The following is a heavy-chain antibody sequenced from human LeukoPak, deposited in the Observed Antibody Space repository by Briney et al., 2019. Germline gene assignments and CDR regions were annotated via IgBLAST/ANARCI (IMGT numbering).Heavy chain of an antibody. Sequence: GGSLRLSCAASGFTFSSYEMNWVRQAPGKGLEWVSYINSGGSTIYYADSVKGRFTISRDNAKNSLYLQMNSPRAEDTAVYYCARGASIAYWGQGTLVTVSS. J-gene: IGHJ4*02. CDR1: GFTFSSYE. CDR3: ARGASIAY. D-gene: IGHD2-21*01. V-gene: IGHV3-48*03. CDR2: INSGGSTI.